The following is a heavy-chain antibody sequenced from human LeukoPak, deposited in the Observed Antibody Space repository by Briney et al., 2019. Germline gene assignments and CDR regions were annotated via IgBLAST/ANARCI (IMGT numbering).Heavy chain of an antibody. D-gene: IGHD5-18*01. CDR1: GYTFTGYY. Sequence: VSVKVSCKASGYTFTGYYMHWVRQAPGQGLEWMGWINPNSGGTNYAQKFQGRVTMTRDTSISTAYMELSRLRSDDTAVYYCARGAAMVDYYFDYWGQGTLVTVSS. J-gene: IGHJ4*02. CDR3: ARGAAMVDYYFDY. CDR2: INPNSGGT. V-gene: IGHV1-2*02.